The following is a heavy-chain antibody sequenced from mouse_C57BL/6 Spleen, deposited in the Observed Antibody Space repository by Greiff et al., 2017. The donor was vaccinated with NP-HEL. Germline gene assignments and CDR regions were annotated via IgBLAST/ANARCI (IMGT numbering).Heavy chain of an antibody. CDR3: TTGSSGPEVY. D-gene: IGHD3-2*02. J-gene: IGHJ3*01. Sequence: VQLQQSGAELVRPGASVKLSCTASGFNIKDDYMHWVKQRPEQGLEWIGWIDPENGDTEYASKFQGKATITADTSSNTAYLQLSSLTSEDTAVYYCTTGSSGPEVYWGQGTLVTVSA. CDR1: GFNIKDDY. CDR2: IDPENGDT. V-gene: IGHV14-4*01.